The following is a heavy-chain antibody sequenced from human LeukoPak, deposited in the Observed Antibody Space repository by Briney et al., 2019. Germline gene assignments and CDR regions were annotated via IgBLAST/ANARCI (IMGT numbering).Heavy chain of an antibody. D-gene: IGHD3-10*01. CDR1: GFDFSSYW. CDR3: ARGRGSFES. Sequence: GGSLRLSCAASGFDFSSYWVNWVRQAPEKGLEWVASINQDGSDNRYVDSVKGRFTISRDNAKNSLYLQMDTLRAEDTALYYCARGRGSFESWGQGSLVTVSS. V-gene: IGHV3-7*01. CDR2: INQDGSDN. J-gene: IGHJ4*02.